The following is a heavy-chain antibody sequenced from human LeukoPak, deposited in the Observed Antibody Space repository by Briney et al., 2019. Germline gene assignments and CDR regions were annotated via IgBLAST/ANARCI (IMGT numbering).Heavy chain of an antibody. J-gene: IGHJ4*02. CDR1: GGSISSGDYY. V-gene: IGHV4-30-4*01. Sequence: SQTLSLTCTVSGGSISSGDYYWSWIRQPPGKGLEWIGYIYYSGSTYYNPSLKSRVTISVDTSKNQFSLKLSSVTAADTAVYYCARGIGWPRSAPAVPDYWGQGTLVTVSS. CDR2: IYYSGST. D-gene: IGHD2-15*01. CDR3: ARGIGWPRSAPAVPDY.